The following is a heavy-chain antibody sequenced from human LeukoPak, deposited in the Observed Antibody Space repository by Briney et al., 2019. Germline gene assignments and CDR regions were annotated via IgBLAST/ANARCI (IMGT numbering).Heavy chain of an antibody. J-gene: IGHJ5*02. CDR1: GFTFSDYY. D-gene: IGHD1-7*01. V-gene: IGHV3-11*01. CDR3: ARDMKLLGVVP. Sequence: GGSLRLSCAAAGFTFSDYYMSWIRHAPGKGLEWVSYISSSGSTIYYADSVKGRFTISRDNAKNSLYLQMNSLRAEDTAVYYCARDMKLLGVVPWGQGTLVTVSS. CDR2: ISSSGSTI.